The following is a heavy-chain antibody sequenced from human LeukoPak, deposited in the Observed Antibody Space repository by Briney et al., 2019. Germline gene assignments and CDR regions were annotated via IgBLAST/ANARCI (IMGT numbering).Heavy chain of an antibody. Sequence: GGSLRLSCAASGFTFSSSAMSWVRQAPGKGLEWVSAISNNGGYTYYADSVRGRFTIPRDNSKSTLCLQMNSLRAEDTAVYYCAKQLGYCSDGSCYFPYWGQGTLVTVSS. CDR1: GFTFSSSA. CDR2: ISNNGGYT. CDR3: AKQLGYCSDGSCYFPY. V-gene: IGHV3-23*01. D-gene: IGHD2-15*01. J-gene: IGHJ4*02.